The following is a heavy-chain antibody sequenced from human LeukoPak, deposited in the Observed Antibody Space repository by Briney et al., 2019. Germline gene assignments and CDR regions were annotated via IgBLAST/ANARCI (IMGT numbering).Heavy chain of an antibody. CDR2: IYYSGST. V-gene: IGHV4-31*01. CDR1: GGSISSGGYY. CDR3: ARGGRYSSGWYADYFDY. D-gene: IGHD6-19*01. J-gene: IGHJ4*02. Sequence: PSETLSLTCTVSGGSISSGGYYWSWIRQHPGEGLEWIGYIYYSGSTYYNPSLRSPVTISIDTSKNQFSLKLSSVTAADTAVYYCARGGRYSSGWYADYFDYWGQGTLVTVSS.